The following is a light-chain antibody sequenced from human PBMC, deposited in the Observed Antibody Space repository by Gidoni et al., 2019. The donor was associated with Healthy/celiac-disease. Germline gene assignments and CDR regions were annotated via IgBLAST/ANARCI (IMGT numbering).Light chain of an antibody. CDR1: QSISSW. V-gene: IGKV1-5*03. J-gene: IGKJ2*01. Sequence: TQMPQSPSTLSASVGDRVTITCRASQSISSWLAWYQQKPGKAPKLLIYKASSLESGVPSRFSGSGSGTEFTLTISSLQPDDFATYYCQQYNSYSPYTFGQGTKLEIK. CDR2: KAS. CDR3: QQYNSYSPYT.